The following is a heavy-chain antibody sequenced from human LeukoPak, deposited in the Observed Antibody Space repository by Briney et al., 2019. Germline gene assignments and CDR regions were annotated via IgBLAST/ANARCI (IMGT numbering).Heavy chain of an antibody. J-gene: IGHJ6*03. CDR1: GYTFTGYY. Sequence: ASVKVSCKASGYTFTGYYMHWVRQAPGQGLEWMGWINPNSGGTNYAQKFQGRVTMTRDTSISTAYMELSRLRSDDTAVYYCARDSGYSSGWLHYYYYMDVWGKGTTVTVSS. CDR3: ARDSGYSSGWLHYYYYMDV. CDR2: INPNSGGT. V-gene: IGHV1-2*02. D-gene: IGHD6-19*01.